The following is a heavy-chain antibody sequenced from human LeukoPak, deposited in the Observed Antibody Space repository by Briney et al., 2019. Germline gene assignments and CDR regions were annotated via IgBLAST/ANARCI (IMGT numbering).Heavy chain of an antibody. D-gene: IGHD6-19*01. J-gene: IGHJ5*01. CDR1: GFAFSVYA. CDR3: AKPISGGLAVTADWFHP. CDR2: INANSGTT. V-gene: IGHV3-23*01. Sequence: PGGSLIISCAASGFAFSVYAMSWLRQPPGKGLEWVSTINANSGTTSYAASVRGRFTISRDNSKNTLYLQLNTLRADDTATYYCAKPISGGLAVTADWFHPWGQGTLVVVSS.